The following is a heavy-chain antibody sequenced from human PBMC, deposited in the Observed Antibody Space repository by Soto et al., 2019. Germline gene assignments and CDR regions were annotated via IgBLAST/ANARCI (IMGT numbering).Heavy chain of an antibody. J-gene: IGHJ6*02. CDR2: MNPNSGNT. CDR1: GYTFTSYD. D-gene: IGHD3-3*01. Sequence: ASVKVSCKASGYTFTSYDINWVRQATGQGLEWMGWMNPNSGNTGYAQKFQGRVTMTRNTSIGTAYMELSSPRSEDTAVYYCARGRTRITIFGVVTRPYYYYGMDVWGQGTTVTVSS. CDR3: ARGRTRITIFGVVTRPYYYYGMDV. V-gene: IGHV1-8*01.